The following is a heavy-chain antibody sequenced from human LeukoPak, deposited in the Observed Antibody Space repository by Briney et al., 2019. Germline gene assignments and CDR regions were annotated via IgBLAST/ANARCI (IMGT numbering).Heavy chain of an antibody. CDR3: ARGPPTATTEASFLYFDY. J-gene: IGHJ4*02. V-gene: IGHV4-4*07. CDR1: GGSISSYY. D-gene: IGHD4-17*01. CDR2: IYTSGST. Sequence: SETLSLTCTVSGGSISSYYWSWIRQPAGKGLEWIGRIYTSGSTNYNPSLKSRVTISVDRSKNQFSLKLSSVTAAGTAVYYCARGPPTATTEASFLYFDYWGQGTLVTVSS.